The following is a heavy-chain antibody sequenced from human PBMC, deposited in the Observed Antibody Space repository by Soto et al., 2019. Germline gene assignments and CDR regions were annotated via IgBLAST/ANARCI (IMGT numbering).Heavy chain of an antibody. CDR1: GFTFSDHF. Sequence: EGSLRLSCAASGFTFSDHFMSWIRQAPGKGLEWISYMTPSGSSRSYADSVKGRFTISRDNAKNSLYLQMNSLRGDDTAVYYCARELSGNYITFDLWGQGTMVTVSS. D-gene: IGHD1-26*01. CDR2: MTPSGSSR. V-gene: IGHV3-11*01. CDR3: ARELSGNYITFDL. J-gene: IGHJ3*01.